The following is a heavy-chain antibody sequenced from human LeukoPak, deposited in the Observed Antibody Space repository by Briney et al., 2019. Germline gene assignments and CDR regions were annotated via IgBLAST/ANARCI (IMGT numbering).Heavy chain of an antibody. CDR3: ARGGIELPAMGAFDI. V-gene: IGHV4-38-2*02. Sequence: ASETLSLTCSVSDSSMSSGHYWGWIRQPPGKGLEWIGSVYGSGSFYYNPSLKSRVTILIDTSKIQFSLNLNSVTAADTAVYYCARGGIELPAMGAFDIWGQGTIVTVSS. CDR1: DSSMSSGHY. D-gene: IGHD2-2*01. CDR2: VYGSGSF. J-gene: IGHJ3*02.